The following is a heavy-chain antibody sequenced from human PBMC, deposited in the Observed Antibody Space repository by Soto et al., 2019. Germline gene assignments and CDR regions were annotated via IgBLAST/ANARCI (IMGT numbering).Heavy chain of an antibody. CDR1: GYNFAGYW. D-gene: IGHD6-6*01. CDR3: ARAGVSTRTFDY. V-gene: IGHV5-51*03. CDR2: IYPSDSDT. J-gene: IGHJ4*02. Sequence: GESLKISCKGSGYNFAGYWIAWVRQMPGKGLELMGIIYPSDSDTRYRPSFQGQVTISADKSIRSAYLQWSSLRASDTAMYYCARAGVSTRTFDYWGQGTPVTVSS.